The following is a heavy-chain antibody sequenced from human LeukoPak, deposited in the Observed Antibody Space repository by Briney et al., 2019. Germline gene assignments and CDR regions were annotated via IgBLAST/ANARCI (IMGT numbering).Heavy chain of an antibody. CDR2: ISYDGSNK. Sequence: PGRSLRLSCAASGFAFSTFGMYWVRQAPGKGLEWVAVISYDGSNKYYADSVKGRFTISRDNSKNTLYLQMNSLRAEDTAVYYCARARTRYSGSYGGAFDIWGQGTMVTVSS. CDR1: GFAFSTFG. D-gene: IGHD1-26*01. J-gene: IGHJ3*02. V-gene: IGHV3-30*03. CDR3: ARARTRYSGSYGGAFDI.